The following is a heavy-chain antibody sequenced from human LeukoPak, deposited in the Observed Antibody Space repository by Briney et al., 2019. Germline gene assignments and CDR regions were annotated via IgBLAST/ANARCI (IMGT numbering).Heavy chain of an antibody. Sequence: PGGSLRLSCAASGFPFTIYAMSWVRQAPGKGLEWVSTLSGSGGSTYYADSVKGRFTISRDNSKNTLYLQMNSLRAEDTAIYYCVKNGYSSGPRDAFDIWGQGTMVTVSS. D-gene: IGHD5-18*01. J-gene: IGHJ3*02. CDR2: LSGSGGST. V-gene: IGHV3-23*01. CDR1: GFPFTIYA. CDR3: VKNGYSSGPRDAFDI.